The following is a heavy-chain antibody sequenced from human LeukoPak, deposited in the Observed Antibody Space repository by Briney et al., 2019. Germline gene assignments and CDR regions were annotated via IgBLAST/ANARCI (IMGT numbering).Heavy chain of an antibody. Sequence: SETLSLTCAVYGGSFSGYYWSWIRQPPGKGLEWIGEINHSGSTNYNPSFKSRVTISVDTSKNQFSLKLSSVTAADTAVYYCARGGMTGYNSWGQGTLVTVSS. CDR1: GGSFSGYY. CDR2: INHSGST. V-gene: IGHV4-34*01. J-gene: IGHJ4*02. CDR3: ARGGMTGYNS. D-gene: IGHD3-9*01.